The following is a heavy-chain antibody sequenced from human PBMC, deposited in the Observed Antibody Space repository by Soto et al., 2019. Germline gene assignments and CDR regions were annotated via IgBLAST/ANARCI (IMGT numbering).Heavy chain of an antibody. V-gene: IGHV2-5*02. J-gene: IGHJ3*02. CDR2: IYWDDVK. CDR3: ALNDYGETNDAFDI. Sequence: QITLKESGPTLVKPTQTLTLTCTFSGFSLSTSGVGVGWIRQPPGKALEWLALIYWDDVKRYSPSLKSRLTITKDTSKNQVVLTMTNMDPVDTATYYCALNDYGETNDAFDIWGQGTMVTVSS. CDR1: GFSLSTSGVG. D-gene: IGHD4-17*01.